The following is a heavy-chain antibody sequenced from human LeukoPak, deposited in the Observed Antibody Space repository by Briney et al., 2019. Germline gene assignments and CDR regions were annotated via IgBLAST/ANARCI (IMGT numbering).Heavy chain of an antibody. CDR3: AKAYTTGLEP. J-gene: IGHJ5*02. CDR1: GFTFSSYG. V-gene: IGHV3-30*02. Sequence: GGSLRLSCAASGFTFSSYGMHWVRQAPGKGLEWVAFIKYDGSNKHNAESVKGRFTISRDNSKNTLYLQMNSLRAEDTAVYYCAKAYTTGLEPWGQGTLVTVSS. CDR2: IKYDGSNK. D-gene: IGHD4-17*01.